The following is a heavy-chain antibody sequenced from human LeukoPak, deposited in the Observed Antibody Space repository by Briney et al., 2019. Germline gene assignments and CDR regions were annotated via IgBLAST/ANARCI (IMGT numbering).Heavy chain of an antibody. CDR2: MYYRGNT. Sequence: PSETLSLTCTVSGGSISSYYWSWIRQPPGKGLEWIGYMYYRGNTNYDPSLKSRVTISIDTPNNQFSLKLSSVTAADTAVYYCARDYDGYCSGGSCYSDGFYYYYYMDVWGKGTTVTISS. D-gene: IGHD2-15*01. V-gene: IGHV4-59*01. CDR1: GGSISSYY. J-gene: IGHJ6*03. CDR3: ARDYDGYCSGGSCYSDGFYYYYYMDV.